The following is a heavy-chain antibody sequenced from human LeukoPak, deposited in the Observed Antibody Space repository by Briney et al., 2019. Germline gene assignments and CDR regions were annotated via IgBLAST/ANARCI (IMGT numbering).Heavy chain of an antibody. CDR1: GGTFSSYA. CDR2: IIPILGIA. Sequence: ASVKVSCKASGGTFSSYAISWVRQAPGQALEWMGRIIPILGIANYAQKFQGRVTITADKSTSTAYMELSSLRYEDTAVYYCARSEGIIAVAEGNWFDPWGQGTLVTVSS. J-gene: IGHJ5*02. V-gene: IGHV1-69*04. CDR3: ARSEGIIAVAEGNWFDP. D-gene: IGHD6-19*01.